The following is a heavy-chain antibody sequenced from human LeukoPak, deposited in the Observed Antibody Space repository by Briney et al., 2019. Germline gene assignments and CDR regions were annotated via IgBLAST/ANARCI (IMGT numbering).Heavy chain of an antibody. Sequence: GGSLRLSCAASGFTFSSYSMNRVRQAPGKGLEWVSYISSSSSTIYYADSVKGRFTISRDNAKNMVYLQMDSLRAEDTAVYYCVRLLDVDYWGQGTLVTVSS. D-gene: IGHD1-1*01. V-gene: IGHV3-48*04. CDR1: GFTFSSYS. CDR3: VRLLDVDY. CDR2: ISSSSSTI. J-gene: IGHJ4*02.